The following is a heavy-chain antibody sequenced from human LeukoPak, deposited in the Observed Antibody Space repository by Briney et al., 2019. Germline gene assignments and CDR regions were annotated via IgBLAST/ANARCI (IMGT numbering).Heavy chain of an antibody. J-gene: IGHJ4*02. CDR3: ARDFDAPNSGWFDY. Sequence: PSETLSLTCAVSGGSISRSTYYWAWIRRPPGKGLEWIGSIFYSGSTYSSPSLKSRVTVSVDTSKNQLSLKLSSVTAADTAVYYCARDFDAPNSGWFDYWGQGTLVTVSS. CDR1: GGSISRSTYY. V-gene: IGHV4-39*07. CDR2: IFYSGST. D-gene: IGHD6-19*01.